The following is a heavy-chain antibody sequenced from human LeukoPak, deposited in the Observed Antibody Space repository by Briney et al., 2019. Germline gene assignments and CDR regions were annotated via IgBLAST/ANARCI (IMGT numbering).Heavy chain of an antibody. CDR3: ARDLYGSGRYQRDY. Sequence: GGSLRLSCAASGFTFNTYSMNWVRQAPGKGLEWVSSISSSSSNMYYADSVKGRFTISRDNAKTSLYLQMNSLRAEDTAVYYCARDLYGSGRYQRDYWGQGTLVTVSS. V-gene: IGHV3-21*01. D-gene: IGHD3-10*01. J-gene: IGHJ4*02. CDR2: ISSSSSNM. CDR1: GFTFNTYS.